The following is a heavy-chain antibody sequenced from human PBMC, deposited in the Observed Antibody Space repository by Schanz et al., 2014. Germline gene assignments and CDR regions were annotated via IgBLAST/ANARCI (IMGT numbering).Heavy chain of an antibody. D-gene: IGHD6-13*01. J-gene: IGHJ4*02. Sequence: QVQLQESCPGLVKPSQTLSLTCTVSVGSISSGGYYLSWIRQHPGKGLEWIGYIYDGGSTYYNPSLKSRVTISVDTSKNQFSLRLSSVTAADTAVYYCARARSWPDYWGQGTLVTVSS. V-gene: IGHV4-31*03. CDR3: ARARSWPDY. CDR1: VGSISSGGYY. CDR2: IYDGGST.